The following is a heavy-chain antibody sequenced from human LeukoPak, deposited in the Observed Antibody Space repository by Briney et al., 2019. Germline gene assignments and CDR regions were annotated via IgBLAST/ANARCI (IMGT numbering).Heavy chain of an antibody. Sequence: GGSLRLSCAASGFTFSSYAMSWVRQAPGKGLEWVSAISGSGGSTYYADSVKGRFTISRDNSKNTLYLQMNSLRAEDTAVYYCAKDSSGSYYMYYLDYWGQGTLVTVSS. CDR3: AKDSSGSYYMYYLDY. D-gene: IGHD3-10*01. J-gene: IGHJ4*02. V-gene: IGHV3-23*01. CDR2: ISGSGGST. CDR1: GFTFSSYA.